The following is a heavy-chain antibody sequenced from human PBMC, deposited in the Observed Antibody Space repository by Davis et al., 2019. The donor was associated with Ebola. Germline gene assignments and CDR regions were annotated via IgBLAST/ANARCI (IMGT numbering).Heavy chain of an antibody. CDR2: INHSGST. CDR3: ARHLIWFGEAWFDP. D-gene: IGHD3-10*01. CDR1: GGSFSGYY. V-gene: IGHV4-34*01. Sequence: GSLRLSCAVYGGSFSGYYWSWIRQPPGKGLEWIGEINHSGSTNYNPSLKSRVTISVDTSKNQFSLKLSSVTAADTAVYYCARHLIWFGEAWFDPWGQGTLVTVSS. J-gene: IGHJ5*02.